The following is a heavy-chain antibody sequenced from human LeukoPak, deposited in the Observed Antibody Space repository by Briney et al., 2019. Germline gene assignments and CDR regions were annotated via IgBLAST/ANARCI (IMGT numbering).Heavy chain of an antibody. V-gene: IGHV3-74*01. CDR3: ARPPKPTTVLTRRAAFDI. CDR1: GFPFSSYW. CDR2: INSDGSST. Sequence: GGPLRLSCAASGFPFSSYWMHWVRHAPGKGLVWVSRINSDGSSTTYADSVKGRFTISRDNAKNTLYLQMNSLRVEDTAAYYCARPPKPTTVLTRRAAFDIWGQGTMVTVSS. D-gene: IGHD4-23*01. J-gene: IGHJ3*02.